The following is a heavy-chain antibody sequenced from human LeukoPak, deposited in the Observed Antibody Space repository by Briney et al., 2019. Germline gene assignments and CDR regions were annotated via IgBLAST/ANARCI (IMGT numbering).Heavy chain of an antibody. CDR3: ARLGYCSSTSCHLSWFDP. V-gene: IGHV4-39*01. D-gene: IGHD2-2*01. CDR2: ISYSGST. J-gene: IGHJ5*02. Sequence: SETLSLTCTVSGGSISGYNYYWGWKRPPPGKGLEWIRSISYSGSTYYNPSLKSPVIISVDTSKNQFSLKVNSVTAADTAVYYCARLGYCSSTSCHLSWFDPWGQGTLVAVSS. CDR1: GGSISGYNYY.